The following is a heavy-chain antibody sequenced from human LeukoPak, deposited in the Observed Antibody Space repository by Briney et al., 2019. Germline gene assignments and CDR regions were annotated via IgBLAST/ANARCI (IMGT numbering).Heavy chain of an antibody. CDR1: GYTFTSYG. V-gene: IGHV1-18*01. D-gene: IGHD6-6*01. CDR2: ISAYNGNT. CDR3: ARDRSSSSPYYYYMEV. J-gene: IGHJ6*03. Sequence: ASVKVSCKASGYTFTSYGISWVRQAPGQGLEWMGWISAYNGNTNYAQKLQGRVTMTTDTSTSTAYMELRSLRSDDTAVYYCARDRSSSSPYYYYMEVWGKGTTVTVSS.